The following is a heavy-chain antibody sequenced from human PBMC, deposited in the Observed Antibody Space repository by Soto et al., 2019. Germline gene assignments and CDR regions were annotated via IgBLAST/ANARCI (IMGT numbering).Heavy chain of an antibody. V-gene: IGHV4-30-4*01. CDR2: ISYRVDT. Sequence: TCTVSGDSFSSDDYYWSWIRQPPGKGLEWIGYISYRVDTYYSPSLKSRVTMSIDTSKNQFSLNVSSVTAADTAVYYCARVAGVAYCGGDCYHFDYWGQGTLVTVSS. CDR3: ARVAGVAYCGGDCYHFDY. J-gene: IGHJ4*02. D-gene: IGHD2-21*02. CDR1: GDSFSSDDYY.